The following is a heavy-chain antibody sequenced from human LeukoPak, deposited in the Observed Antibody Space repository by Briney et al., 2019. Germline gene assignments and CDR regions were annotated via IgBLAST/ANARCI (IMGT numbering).Heavy chain of an antibody. D-gene: IGHD5-18*01. J-gene: IGHJ2*01. CDR1: GGSISSYY. CDR3: ARGEYSYANYWYFDL. V-gene: IGHV4-59*01. Sequence: SETLSLTCTVSGGSISSYYWSWIRQPPGKGLEGIGYIYYSGSTNYNPSLKSRVTISVDTSKNQFSLKPSSVTAADTAVYYCARGEYSYANYWYFDLWGRGTLVTVSS. CDR2: IYYSGST.